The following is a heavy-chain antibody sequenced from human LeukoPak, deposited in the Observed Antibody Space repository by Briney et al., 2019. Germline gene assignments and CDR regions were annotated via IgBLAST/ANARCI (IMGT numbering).Heavy chain of an antibody. V-gene: IGHV3-23*01. J-gene: IGHJ5*02. CDR2: TSGSGGTT. CDR3: AKGVVDYYDSSGYYPSDL. CDR1: GFTFNSYA. D-gene: IGHD3-22*01. Sequence: GGSLRLSCAHFGFTFNSYAMTWVRQAPGEGLKWVSGTSGSGGTTYYADSVKGRFTISRDNFNNTLYLQMNSMRVEDTALYFCAKGVVDYYDSSGYYPSDLWGQGTLVSVSS.